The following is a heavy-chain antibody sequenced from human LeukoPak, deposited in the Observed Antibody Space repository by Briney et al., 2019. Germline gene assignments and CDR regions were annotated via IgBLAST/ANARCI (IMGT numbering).Heavy chain of an antibody. V-gene: IGHV4-59*01. CDR3: ARGHPWYFRYYGMDV. D-gene: IGHD6-13*01. J-gene: IGHJ6*02. CDR2: IYYSGST. CDR1: GGSISSYY. Sequence: SETLSLTCTVSGGSISSYYWSWIRQPPGKGLEWIGYIYYSGSTNYNPSLKSRVTISVDTSKNQFSLKLSSVTAADTAVYYCARGHPWYFRYYGMDVWGQGTTVTVSS.